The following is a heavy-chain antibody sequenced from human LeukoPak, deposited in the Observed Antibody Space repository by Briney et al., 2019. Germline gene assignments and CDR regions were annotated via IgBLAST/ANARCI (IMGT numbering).Heavy chain of an antibody. CDR2: IIPIFGTA. D-gene: IGHD3-22*01. CDR3: ARWGGYYDSSGYYYQLDY. J-gene: IGHJ4*02. CDR1: GDTFSSYA. V-gene: IGHV1-69*06. Sequence: SVKVSCKASGDTFSSYAISWVRQAPGQGLEWMGGIIPIFGTANYAQKFQGRVTITADKSTSTAYMELSSLRSEDTAVYYCARWGGYYDSSGYYYQLDYWGQGTLVTVSS.